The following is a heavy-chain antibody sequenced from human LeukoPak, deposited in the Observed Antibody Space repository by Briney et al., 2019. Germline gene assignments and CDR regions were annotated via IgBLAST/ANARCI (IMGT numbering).Heavy chain of an antibody. D-gene: IGHD2-2*01. CDR1: GGSISSSNYY. CDR3: ARTTEGYCSSASCFGFSYSYYMDV. J-gene: IGHJ6*03. Sequence: SETLSLTCTVSGGSISSSNYYWGWLRQPPGKGLEWVGSIYYSGSTYYSTSLKSRVTISVDTSKPQFSLKLSSVTAADTAVYYCARTTEGYCSSASCFGFSYSYYMDVWGKGTTVTVSS. V-gene: IGHV4-39*01. CDR2: IYYSGST.